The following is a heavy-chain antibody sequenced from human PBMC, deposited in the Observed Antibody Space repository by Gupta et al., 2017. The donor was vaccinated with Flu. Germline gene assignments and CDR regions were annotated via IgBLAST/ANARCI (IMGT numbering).Heavy chain of an antibody. V-gene: IGHV4-39*02. CDR2: VYYTGSA. J-gene: IGHJ4*02. D-gene: IGHD3-10*01. CDR1: GSSVGSNNYY. Sequence: QLHLQESGPGLVKPAETMSLICSVSGSSVGSNNYYWDWIRQPPGKGLEWIGSVYYTGSANYNPSLKSRVTMSVDTSKNHFSLKLTSVTAADTAIYYCASYTFVTYYYGSGNFDYWGQGARVTVAS. CDR3: ASYTFVTYYYGSGNFDY.